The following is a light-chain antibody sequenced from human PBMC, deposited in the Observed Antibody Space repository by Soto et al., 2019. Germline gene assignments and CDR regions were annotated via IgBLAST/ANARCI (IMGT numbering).Light chain of an antibody. J-gene: IGKJ1*01. CDR2: ESS. CDR1: QNVANY. V-gene: IGKV3-11*01. Sequence: VRTRSQASVGWACMEMGTLSFMASQNVANYLDWYQQKPGQAPRLLIYESSNRATGIAARFSVSGSGTDFTLTSSSREPEDFAVHFCQQRSNWPQRFGQGTKVDIK. CDR3: QQRSNWPQR.